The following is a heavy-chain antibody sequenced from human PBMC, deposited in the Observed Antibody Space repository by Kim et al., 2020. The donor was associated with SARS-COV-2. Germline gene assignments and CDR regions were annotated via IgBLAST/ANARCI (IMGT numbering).Heavy chain of an antibody. Sequence: EGRAKYEMDSGKGRFTISRDNAKNSLFLQMTSLRAEDTAIYYCATTGACSFWGQGALVTVSS. CDR3: ATTGACSF. D-gene: IGHD7-27*01. J-gene: IGHJ4*02. V-gene: IGHV3-7*01. CDR2: EGRAK.